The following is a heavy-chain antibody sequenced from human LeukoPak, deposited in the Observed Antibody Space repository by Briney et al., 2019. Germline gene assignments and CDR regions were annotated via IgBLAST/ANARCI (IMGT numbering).Heavy chain of an antibody. Sequence: GESLRLSCAASGFTLSSYGMHWVRQAPGKGLEWVAFIRYDGSNKYYADSVKGRFTISRDNSKNTLYLQMNSLRAEDTAVYYCAKVMGSSGWSSYWGQGTLVTVSS. D-gene: IGHD6-19*01. CDR3: AKVMGSSGWSSY. J-gene: IGHJ4*02. CDR1: GFTLSSYG. CDR2: IRYDGSNK. V-gene: IGHV3-30*02.